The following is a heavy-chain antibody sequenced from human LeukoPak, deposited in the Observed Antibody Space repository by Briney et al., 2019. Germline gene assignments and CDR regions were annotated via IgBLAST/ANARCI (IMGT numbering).Heavy chain of an antibody. CDR2: IIPIFGTA. V-gene: IGHV1-69*13. CDR3: ARGAFSGSYSFGYYYYGMDV. CDR1: GGTFSNYA. Sequence: SVKVSCTASGGTFSNYAISWVRQATGQGLEWMGGIIPIFGTANYAQKFQGGVTIIADESTSTACMELSSLRSEDTAMYYCARGAFSGSYSFGYYYYGMDVWGQGTTVTVSS. J-gene: IGHJ6*02. D-gene: IGHD1-26*01.